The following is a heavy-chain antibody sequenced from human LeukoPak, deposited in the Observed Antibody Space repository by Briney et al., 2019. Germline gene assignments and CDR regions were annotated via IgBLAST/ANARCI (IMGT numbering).Heavy chain of an antibody. CDR2: INPNSGGT. CDR3: AKIPGYSGSSDY. Sequence: ASVKVSCKASGYTFTGYYMHRVRQAPGQGLEWMGWINPNSGGTNYAQKFQGRVTMTRDTSISTAYMELSRLRSDDTAVYYCAKIPGYSGSSDYWGQGTLVTVSS. D-gene: IGHD6-6*01. CDR1: GYTFTGYY. J-gene: IGHJ4*02. V-gene: IGHV1-2*02.